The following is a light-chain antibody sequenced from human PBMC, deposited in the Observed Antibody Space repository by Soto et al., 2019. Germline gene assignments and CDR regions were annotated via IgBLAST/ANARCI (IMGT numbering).Light chain of an antibody. V-gene: IGKV3-11*01. CDR3: QQRTNGLT. Sequence: IVLTQSPATLSLSPGERATHSCRASQSISRYLVWYQQNPGQAPRLRLYDASNRAAGIPARFSGSGFGTDFTLSISSLEPEDFAVYYCQQRTNGLTFGGGTKVDI. CDR2: DAS. CDR1: QSISRY. J-gene: IGKJ4*01.